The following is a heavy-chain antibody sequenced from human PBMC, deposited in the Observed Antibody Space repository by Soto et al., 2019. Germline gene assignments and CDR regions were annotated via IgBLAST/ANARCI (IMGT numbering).Heavy chain of an antibody. J-gene: IGHJ6*02. CDR2: TYYKSKSNN. CDR1: GDTVSSNSAG. V-gene: IGHV6-1*01. CDR3: TGITWFRGMDV. Sequence: SQTLSLTCVISGDTVSSNSAGWKWSSQPPSRGLEWLGRTYYKSKSNNDYALSVKSRITINPDPSKNQFSLHSYSVTPEDTAVYYCTGITWFRGMDVWGQGTPVTVSS. D-gene: IGHD3-10*01.